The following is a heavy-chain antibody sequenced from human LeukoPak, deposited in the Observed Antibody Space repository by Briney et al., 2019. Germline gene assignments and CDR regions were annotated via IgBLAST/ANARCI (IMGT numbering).Heavy chain of an antibody. J-gene: IGHJ4*02. CDR1: GFSFSSYG. Sequence: GSLRLSCAASGFSFSSYGMHWVRQAPGKGLEWVAVISYDGRNKYYADSVKGRFTISRDTSKNTLYLQMNSLRAEDTAVYYCARAVAGPGGDYWGQGTLVTVSS. CDR2: ISYDGRNK. CDR3: ARAVAGPGGDY. D-gene: IGHD6-19*01. V-gene: IGHV3-30*03.